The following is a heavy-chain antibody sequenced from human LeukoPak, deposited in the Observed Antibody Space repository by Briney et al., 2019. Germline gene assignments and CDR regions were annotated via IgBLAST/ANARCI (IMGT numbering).Heavy chain of an antibody. V-gene: IGHV3-23*01. Sequence: GGSLRLSCAASGFTFKTYAMSWVRQAPGKGLEWVSGIRSSGDSTYYADSVKGRFTISRDNSRNTLYLQMNSLSAEDTAVYYCAKEVRESAWFYFDYWGQGTLATVSS. D-gene: IGHD3-10*01. CDR1: GFTFKTYA. CDR2: IRSSGDST. J-gene: IGHJ4*02. CDR3: AKEVRESAWFYFDY.